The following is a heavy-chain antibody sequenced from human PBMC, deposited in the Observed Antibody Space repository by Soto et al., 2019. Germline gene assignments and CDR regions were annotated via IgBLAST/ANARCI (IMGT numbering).Heavy chain of an antibody. CDR2: IYYSGST. Sequence: SETLSLTCTVSGGSISSGGYYWSWIRQHPGKGLEWIGYIYYSGSTYYNPSLKSRVTISVDTSKNQFSLKLSSVTAADTAVYYCARGSLYDSSGYYYLDAFDIWGQGTMVTVSS. CDR1: GGSISSGGYY. D-gene: IGHD3-22*01. CDR3: ARGSLYDSSGYYYLDAFDI. V-gene: IGHV4-31*03. J-gene: IGHJ3*02.